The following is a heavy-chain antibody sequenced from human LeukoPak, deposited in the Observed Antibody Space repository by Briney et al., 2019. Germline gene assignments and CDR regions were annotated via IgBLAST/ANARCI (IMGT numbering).Heavy chain of an antibody. CDR1: GFTLSSFG. D-gene: IGHD2-21*01. J-gene: IGHJ4*02. CDR3: ARTPANSDFDY. CDR2: ISYDGSVI. V-gene: IGHV3-30*03. Sequence: GRSLRLSCAASGFTLSSFGMHWVRQAPGKGLEWMTVISYDGSVIYNADSVKGRFTISRDNSKNTLYLQMNSLRAEDTAVYYCARTPANSDFDYWGQGTLVTVSS.